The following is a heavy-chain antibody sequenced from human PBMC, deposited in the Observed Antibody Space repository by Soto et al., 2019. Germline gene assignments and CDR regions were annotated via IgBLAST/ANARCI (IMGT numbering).Heavy chain of an antibody. CDR2: INEDGSKK. V-gene: IGHV3-7*03. J-gene: IGHJ4*02. CDR1: GFTVYAKW. Sequence: QPGGSLRLSCAVSGFTVYAKWMSWVRQAPGKGLEWLANINEDGSKKFYVDSVKGRFTISKDNAKNSLSLQLGSLRADDTAVYYCAREVHLGSGWGDIDIWGRGTMVTVSS. CDR3: AREVHLGSGWGDIDI. D-gene: IGHD6-19*01.